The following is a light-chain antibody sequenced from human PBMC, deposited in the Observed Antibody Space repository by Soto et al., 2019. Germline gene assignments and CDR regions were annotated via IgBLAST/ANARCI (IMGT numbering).Light chain of an antibody. CDR2: DAP. J-gene: IGKJ3*01. V-gene: IGKV1-33*01. Sequence: DIQMTQSPSSLSASVGDRVTITCRASQCITNCLSWYQQKPGKAPQLLIYDAPNLETGVPSRFSGSGSGTDFNFTINSLQPEDFATYCCQQHPSIPITFGPGTKVDI. CDR1: QCITNC. CDR3: QQHPSIPIT.